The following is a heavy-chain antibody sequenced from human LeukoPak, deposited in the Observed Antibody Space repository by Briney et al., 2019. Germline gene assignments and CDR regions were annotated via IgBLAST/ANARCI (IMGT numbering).Heavy chain of an antibody. CDR2: ISCSGSAI. Sequence: GGSLRLSCAASGFTFSDYYINWIRQAPGKGLEWVSSISCSGSAIFHADSVRGRFTISRDNAKNSLFLQMNSLRAEDTAVYYCARDLDVVVGPAHDDALDLWGQGTTVTVS. CDR3: ARDLDVVVGPAHDDALDL. D-gene: IGHD2-15*01. J-gene: IGHJ3*01. CDR1: GFTFSDYY. V-gene: IGHV3-11*04.